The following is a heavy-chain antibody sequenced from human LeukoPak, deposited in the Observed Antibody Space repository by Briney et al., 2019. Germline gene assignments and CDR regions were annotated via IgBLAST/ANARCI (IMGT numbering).Heavy chain of an antibody. V-gene: IGHV3-23*01. D-gene: IGHD3-9*01. J-gene: IGHJ3*01. Sequence: PGGSLRLSCAASGFTFRSFAMTWVRQAPGKGLEWVSGISASGGNTYYADSVKGRFTISRDNSKNTLFLQMNSLRGDDTAVYFCAKSESANWLFDAFDLWGQGTMVTVSS. CDR1: GFTFRSFA. CDR3: AKSESANWLFDAFDL. CDR2: ISASGGNT.